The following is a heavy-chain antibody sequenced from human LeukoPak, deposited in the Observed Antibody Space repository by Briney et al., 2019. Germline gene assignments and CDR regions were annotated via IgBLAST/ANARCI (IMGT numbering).Heavy chain of an antibody. Sequence: SETLSLTCAVYGGSFSGYYWSWIRQPPGKGLEWIGEINHSGSTNYNPSLKSRVTISVDTSKNQFSLKLSSVTAADTAVYYCARDKIYGDYGYYYYGMDVWGQGTTVTVSS. CDR1: GGSFSGYY. D-gene: IGHD4-17*01. J-gene: IGHJ6*02. CDR3: ARDKIYGDYGYYYYGMDV. CDR2: INHSGST. V-gene: IGHV4-34*01.